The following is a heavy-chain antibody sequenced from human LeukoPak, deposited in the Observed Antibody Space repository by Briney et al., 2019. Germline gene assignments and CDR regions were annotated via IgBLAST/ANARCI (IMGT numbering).Heavy chain of an antibody. CDR1: GYTFTGYY. CDR3: ARPLPVGATETPFDY. CDR2: INPNSGGT. V-gene: IGHV1-2*02. D-gene: IGHD1-26*01. J-gene: IGHJ4*02. Sequence: ASVTVSCKASGYTFTGYYMHWVRRAPGQGLEGMGWINPNSGGTNYAQTFQGRGTITRDNAKSTAYMEGSRLRSDATAVYSCARPLPVGATETPFDYWGQGALVTVSS.